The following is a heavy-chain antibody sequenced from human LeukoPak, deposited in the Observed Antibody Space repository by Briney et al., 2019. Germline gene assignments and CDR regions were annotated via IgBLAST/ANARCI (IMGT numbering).Heavy chain of an antibody. CDR2: MYHSGST. Sequence: SETLSLTCSVSGYSISSAYYWGWIRQPPGKGLEWIGTMYHSGSTNYNPSLKSRVTISLDTSRNQFSLKLTSVTAADTAVYYCARGPYSYDSSGAFDIWGQGTMVTVSS. CDR3: ARGPYSYDSSGAFDI. D-gene: IGHD3-22*01. CDR1: GYSISSAYY. J-gene: IGHJ3*02. V-gene: IGHV4-38-2*02.